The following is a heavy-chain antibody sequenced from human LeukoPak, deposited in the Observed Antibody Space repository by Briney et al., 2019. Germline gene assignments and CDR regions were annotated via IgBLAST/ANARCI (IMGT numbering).Heavy chain of an antibody. Sequence: SETLSLTCSASGGSISSYFWRWIRQPAGKGLEWIGRIFSRGNADFNPSLQSRVTISVDTSKNQFSLRLSSVSAADTAVYYCAREARVYDGSGYYHDSWGQGTLVTVSS. V-gene: IGHV4-4*07. CDR1: GGSISSYF. J-gene: IGHJ4*02. D-gene: IGHD3-22*01. CDR3: AREARVYDGSGYYHDS. CDR2: IFSRGNA.